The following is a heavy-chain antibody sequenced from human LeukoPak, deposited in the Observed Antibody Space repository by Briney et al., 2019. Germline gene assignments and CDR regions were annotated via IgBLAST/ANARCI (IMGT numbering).Heavy chain of an antibody. V-gene: IGHV3-43D*03. Sequence: GGSLRLSCAASGFTFDDYAMHWVRQAPGKGLEWVSLISWDGGSTYYADSVKGRFTISRDNSKNSLYLQMNSLGAEDTALYYCAKDARYYDFWSGYYGQLDYWGQGTLVTVSS. D-gene: IGHD3-3*01. CDR2: ISWDGGST. CDR1: GFTFDDYA. J-gene: IGHJ4*02. CDR3: AKDARYYDFWSGYYGQLDY.